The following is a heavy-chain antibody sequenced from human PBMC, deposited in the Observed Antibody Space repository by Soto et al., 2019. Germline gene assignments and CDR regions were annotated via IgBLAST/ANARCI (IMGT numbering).Heavy chain of an antibody. Sequence: ASVKVSCKASGYTFTSYGISWVRQAPGQGLEWMGWISAYSGNTGYAQKFQGRVTMTRNTSISTVYMELSSLRSEDTAVYYCASRLYCSSTSCYPPPDAFDIWGQGTMVTVSS. CDR2: ISAYSGNT. CDR1: GYTFTSYG. V-gene: IGHV1-8*02. CDR3: ASRLYCSSTSCYPPPDAFDI. D-gene: IGHD2-2*01. J-gene: IGHJ3*02.